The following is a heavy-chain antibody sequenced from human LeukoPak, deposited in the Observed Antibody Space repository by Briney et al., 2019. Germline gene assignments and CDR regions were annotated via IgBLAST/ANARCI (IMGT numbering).Heavy chain of an antibody. CDR1: GFTFSNYA. CDR3: AKDTSIGKYCTNGVCSPFDY. V-gene: IGHV3-23*01. J-gene: IGHJ4*02. Sequence: GGSLRLSCAGSGFTFSNYAMSWVRQAPGQGLEWVSVISDSGDYTSYADSVRGRFTISRDNSRNTLYPQMISLRPEDTAVYYCAKDTSIGKYCTNGVCSPFDYWGQGTLVTVSS. CDR2: ISDSGDYT. D-gene: IGHD2-8*01.